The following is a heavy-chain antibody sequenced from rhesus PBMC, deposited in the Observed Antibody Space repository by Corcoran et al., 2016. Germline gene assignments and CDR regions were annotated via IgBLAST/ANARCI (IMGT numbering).Heavy chain of an antibody. CDR3: ARRGDSWYFDL. D-gene: IGHD5-42*01. J-gene: IGHJ2*01. CDR1: GYTFTELS. Sequence: EVQLVQSGAEVKKPGASVKVSCKVSGYTFTELSLHWARQAPGKGLAGRGGVEPVYGEVIHAEKFQGRVTMTEDTSTDTAYMELSSLRSEDTAVYYCARRGDSWYFDLWGPGTPITISS. CDR2: VEPVYGEV. V-gene: IGHV1-156*01.